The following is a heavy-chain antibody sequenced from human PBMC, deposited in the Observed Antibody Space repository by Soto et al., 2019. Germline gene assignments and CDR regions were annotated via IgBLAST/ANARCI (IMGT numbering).Heavy chain of an antibody. CDR2: ISYDGSNK. V-gene: IGHV3-30*18. J-gene: IGHJ4*02. CDR1: GFTFSSSG. D-gene: IGHD6-13*01. Sequence: GSLRLSCAASGFTFSSSGMHWVRQAPGKGLEWVAVISYDGSNKYYADSVKGRFTISRDNSKNTLYLQMDSLRAEDTAVYYCAKDRGGSSWLHFDYWGQGTLVTVSS. CDR3: AKDRGGSSWLHFDY.